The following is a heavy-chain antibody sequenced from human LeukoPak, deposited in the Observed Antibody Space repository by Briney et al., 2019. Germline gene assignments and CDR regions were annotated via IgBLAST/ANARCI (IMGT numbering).Heavy chain of an antibody. D-gene: IGHD3-9*01. V-gene: IGHV2-5*02. CDR3: AHRPQYYDILTAHHYNWFDP. J-gene: IGHJ5*02. Sequence: SGPTLVNPTQTLTLTCTFSGFSLSTSGVGVGWIRQPPGKALEWLALIYWDDDKRYSPSLKSRLTITKDTSKNQVVLTMTNMDPVDTATYYCAHRPQYYDILTAHHYNWFDPWGQETLVTVSS. CDR1: GFSLSTSGVG. CDR2: IYWDDDK.